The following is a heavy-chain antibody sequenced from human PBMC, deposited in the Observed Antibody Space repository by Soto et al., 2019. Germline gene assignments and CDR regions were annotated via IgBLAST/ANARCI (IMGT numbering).Heavy chain of an antibody. J-gene: IGHJ4*02. CDR2: ISAYNENT. CDR1: GYAFRTYG. CDR3: ARGIGASSWFEPPLYFDS. D-gene: IGHD6-13*01. V-gene: IGHV1-18*01. Sequence: QVLLVQSGAEVKEPGASVKVSCKTSGYAFRTYGLSWVRQAPGQGLEWMGWISAYNENTDYAQKFQGRVSMTTDTSTSTVYMELRSLRSDDTALYYCARGIGASSWFEPPLYFDSWGQGTLVTVSS.